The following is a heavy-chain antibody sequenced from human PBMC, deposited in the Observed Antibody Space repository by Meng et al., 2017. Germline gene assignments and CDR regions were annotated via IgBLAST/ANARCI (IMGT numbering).Heavy chain of an antibody. CDR1: GFTFSSYA. D-gene: IGHD3-22*01. V-gene: IGHV3-30*01. CDR2: ISYDGSNK. J-gene: IGHJ3*02. Sequence: GGSLRLSCAASGFTFSSYAMHWVRQAPGKGLEWVAVISYDGSNKYYADSVKGRFTISRDNSKNTLYLQMNSPRAEDTAVYYCARDHDSSGYYYSSGAFDIWGQGTMVIVSS. CDR3: ARDHDSSGYYYSSGAFDI.